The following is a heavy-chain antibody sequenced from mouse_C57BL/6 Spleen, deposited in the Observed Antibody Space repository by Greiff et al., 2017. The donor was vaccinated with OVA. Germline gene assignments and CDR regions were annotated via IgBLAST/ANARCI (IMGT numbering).Heavy chain of an antibody. V-gene: IGHV1-82*01. CDR2: IYPGDGDT. Sequence: VKLVESGPELVKPGASVKISCKASGYAFSSSWMNWVKQRPGKGLEWIGRIYPGDGDTNYNGKFKGKATLTADKSSSTAYMQLSSLTSEDSAVYFCARAAISYYFDYWGQGTTLTVSS. CDR3: ARAAISYYFDY. CDR1: GYAFSSSW. J-gene: IGHJ2*01.